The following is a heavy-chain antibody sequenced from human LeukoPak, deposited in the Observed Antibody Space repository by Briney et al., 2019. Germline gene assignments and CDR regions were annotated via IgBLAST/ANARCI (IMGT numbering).Heavy chain of an antibody. CDR1: GFTFDDYA. V-gene: IGHV3-9*01. D-gene: IGHD5-12*01. CDR3: AKTLGSGYDYWDY. Sequence: GGSLRLSCAASGFTFDDYAMHWVWQAPGKGLDWVSGISWNSGSIGYADSVKGRFTISRDNAKNSLYLQMNSLRAEDTALYYCAKTLGSGYDYWDYWGQGTLVTVSS. CDR2: ISWNSGSI. J-gene: IGHJ4*02.